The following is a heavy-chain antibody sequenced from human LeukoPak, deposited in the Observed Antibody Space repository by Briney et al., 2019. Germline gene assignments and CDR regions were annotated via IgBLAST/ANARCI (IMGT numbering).Heavy chain of an antibody. J-gene: IGHJ3*02. CDR2: IYYSGKT. V-gene: IGHV4-39*07. CDR3: ARDLDYASGVGAFDI. Sequence: SETLSLTCTVSGGSISSRSYYWGWLRQPPGKGLEWIGSIYYSGKTYYNPSLKSRATISVDTSKNQLSLKLSSVTAADTAVYYCARDLDYASGVGAFDIWGQGTMVTVSS. D-gene: IGHD3/OR15-3a*01. CDR1: GGSISSRSYY.